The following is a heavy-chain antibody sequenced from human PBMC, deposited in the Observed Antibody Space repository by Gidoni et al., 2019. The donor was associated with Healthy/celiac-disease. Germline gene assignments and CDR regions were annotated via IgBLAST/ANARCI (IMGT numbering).Heavy chain of an antibody. D-gene: IGHD3-10*01. V-gene: IGHV3-49*03. CDR1: GFTFGDYA. CDR2: IRSKAYGGTT. Sequence: EVQLVESGGGLVQPGRSLRLSCNALGFTFGDYAMTWFRQAPGKGLVWVGFIRSKAYGGTTEYAASVKGRFTISRDDSKSIAYLQMNSLKTEDTAVYYCTRALYYYGSGRPSRGFDYWGQGTLVTVSS. CDR3: TRALYYYGSGRPSRGFDY. J-gene: IGHJ4*02.